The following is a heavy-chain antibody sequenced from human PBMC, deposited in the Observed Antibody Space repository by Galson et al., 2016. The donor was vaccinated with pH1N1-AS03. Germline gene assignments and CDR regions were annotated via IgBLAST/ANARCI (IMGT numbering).Heavy chain of an antibody. D-gene: IGHD2-21*01. V-gene: IGHV4-61*02. Sequence: TLSLTCTVAGGSVTRGGLFWSWIRQPAGKELELMGRLLPSGTTNYKPSFQTRLTMSMDKSNNQFSMGLNSVTAADTAIYYCARGVRVDCGRELCYSGMDVWGQGATVTVSS. J-gene: IGHJ6*02. CDR3: ARGVRVDCGRELCYSGMDV. CDR1: GGSVTRGGLF. CDR2: LLPSGTT.